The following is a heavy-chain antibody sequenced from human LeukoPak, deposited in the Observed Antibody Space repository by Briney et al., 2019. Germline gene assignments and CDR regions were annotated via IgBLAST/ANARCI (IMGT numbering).Heavy chain of an antibody. V-gene: IGHV1-2*06. CDR3: ARDYCSSTSCLFDY. D-gene: IGHD2-2*01. Sequence: GASVKVSCKASGYTFTGYHMHWVRQAPGQGLEWMGRINPNSGATNYAQKFQGRVAMTRDTSISTAFMELTRPRSDDTAVYYCARDYCSSTSCLFDYWGQGTLVTVSS. CDR2: INPNSGAT. J-gene: IGHJ4*02. CDR1: GYTFTGYH.